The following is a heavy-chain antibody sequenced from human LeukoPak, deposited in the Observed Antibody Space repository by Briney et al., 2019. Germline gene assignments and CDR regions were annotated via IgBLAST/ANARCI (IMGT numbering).Heavy chain of an antibody. CDR3: ASTGLRWLQPSDY. V-gene: IGHV3-11*01. CDR1: RFTFSDYY. J-gene: IGHJ4*02. CDR2: ISSSGSTI. D-gene: IGHD5-24*01. Sequence: PGGSLRLSCAASRFTFSDYYMSWIRQAPGKGLEWVSYISSSGSTIYYADSVKGRFTISRDNAKNSLYLQMNSLRAEDTAVYYCASTGLRWLQPSDYWGQGTLVTVSS.